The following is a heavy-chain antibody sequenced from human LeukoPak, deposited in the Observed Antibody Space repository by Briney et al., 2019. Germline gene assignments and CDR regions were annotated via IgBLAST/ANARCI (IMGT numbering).Heavy chain of an antibody. J-gene: IGHJ4*02. Sequence: GGFLRLSCAAPEFTFSSYPMSWVRQAPWKGLEWVLAISGSGGSTYYADSVKGRFTISRDNSKNTLYLQMNSLRAEDTAVYYCAKQLGYCSDGSCYFPYWGQGTLVTVSS. CDR1: EFTFSSYP. V-gene: IGHV3-23*01. CDR2: ISGSGGST. D-gene: IGHD2-15*01. CDR3: AKQLGYCSDGSCYFPY.